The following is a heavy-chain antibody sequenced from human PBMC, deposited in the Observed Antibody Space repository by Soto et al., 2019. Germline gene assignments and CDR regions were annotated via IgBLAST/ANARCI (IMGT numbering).Heavy chain of an antibody. J-gene: IGHJ3*02. V-gene: IGHV4-39*01. CDR1: GGSLSSSSYY. CDR2: IYYSGST. Sequence: PSETLSITCTVSGGSLSSSSYYWGWIRQPPGKGLEWIGSIYYSGSTYYIPSLKSRVTISVDTSKNQFSLKLSSVTAADTAVYYCARQPKDAFDIWGQGTMVTVSS. CDR3: ARQPKDAFDI.